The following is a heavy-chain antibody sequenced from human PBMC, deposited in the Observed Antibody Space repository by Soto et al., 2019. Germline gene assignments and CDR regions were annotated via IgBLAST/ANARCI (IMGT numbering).Heavy chain of an antibody. CDR1: GFSFSDYS. V-gene: IGHV3-48*02. J-gene: IGHJ4*02. Sequence: EVQLVESGGGLVQPGGSLRLSCAASGFSFSDYSMNWVRQAPGKGLQWVSYISSSSDKTYYADSVKGRFTVSRDNAKNALFLQMNSLRDDDTATYFCARLPKGSLVTAWGQGTRVTVSS. CDR2: ISSSSDKT. D-gene: IGHD2-21*02. CDR3: ARLPKGSLVTA.